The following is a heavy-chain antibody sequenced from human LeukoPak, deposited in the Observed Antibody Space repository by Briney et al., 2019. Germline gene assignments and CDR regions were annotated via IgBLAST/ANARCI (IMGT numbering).Heavy chain of an antibody. J-gene: IGHJ3*02. Sequence: PGGSLRLSCAGCGFTFSSYWMHWVRHAPGKGLVWVSRINSDGSSTSYADSVKGRFTISRDNAKNTLYLQMNSLRAEDTAVYYCAKDLHYDSSTFDIWGQGTMVTVSS. CDR1: GFTFSSYW. D-gene: IGHD3-22*01. CDR3: AKDLHYDSSTFDI. V-gene: IGHV3-74*01. CDR2: INSDGSST.